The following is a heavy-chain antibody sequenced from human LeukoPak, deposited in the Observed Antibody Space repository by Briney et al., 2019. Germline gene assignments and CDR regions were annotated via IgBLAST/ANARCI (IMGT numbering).Heavy chain of an antibody. CDR1: GFTFSSYS. V-gene: IGHV3-21*01. CDR3: ARDMGGDCSSTSCYSRTPGAFDI. CDR2: ISSSSSYI. D-gene: IGHD2-2*01. J-gene: IGHJ3*02. Sequence: PGGSLRVSCAASGFTFSSYSMNWVRQAPGKGLEWVSSISSSSSYIYYADSVKGRFTISRDNAKNSLYLQMNSLRAEDTAVYYCARDMGGDCSSTSCYSRTPGAFDIWGQGTMVTVSS.